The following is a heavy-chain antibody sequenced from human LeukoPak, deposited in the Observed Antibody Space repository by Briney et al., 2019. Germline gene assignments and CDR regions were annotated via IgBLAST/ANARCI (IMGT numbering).Heavy chain of an antibody. CDR2: IYSNEAT. CDR3: ARRNDFDI. V-gene: IGHV4-4*08. Sequence: SQTLSLTCTVSGGSITGYHWSWIRQPPGKGLEWIGYIYSNEATQYKPSLKSRVTIPADTSKNQFSLKLTSVSAADTAIYYCARRNDFDIWGQGTMVTVSS. CDR1: GGSITGYH. J-gene: IGHJ3*02.